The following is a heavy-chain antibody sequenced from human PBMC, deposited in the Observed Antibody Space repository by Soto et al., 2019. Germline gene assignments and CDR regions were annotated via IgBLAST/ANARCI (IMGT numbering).Heavy chain of an antibody. Sequence: PGGSLRLSCAASGYTFSNGWMSWVRQAPGKGLEWVGRIKSKIDGGTTDYAAPVQGRFTISRDDSKNTLYLQMNSLKTEDTAVYYCTQHHVGTYFDYWGQGSLVTVSS. CDR3: TQHHVGTYFDY. V-gene: IGHV3-15*01. J-gene: IGHJ4*02. D-gene: IGHD1-26*01. CDR1: GYTFSNGW. CDR2: IKSKIDGGTT.